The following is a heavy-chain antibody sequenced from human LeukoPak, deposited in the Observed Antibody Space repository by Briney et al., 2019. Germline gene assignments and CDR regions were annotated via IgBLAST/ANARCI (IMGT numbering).Heavy chain of an antibody. CDR2: ISSSSSTI. CDR1: GFTFSSYS. D-gene: IGHD5-18*01. Sequence: PGGSLRLSCAASGFTFSSYSMNWVRQAPGKGLEWVSYISSSSSTIYYADSVKGRFTISRDNAKNSLYLQMNSLRAEDTAVYYCARDYTAMVTQAFDIWGQGTMVTVSS. CDR3: ARDYTAMVTQAFDI. V-gene: IGHV3-48*01. J-gene: IGHJ3*02.